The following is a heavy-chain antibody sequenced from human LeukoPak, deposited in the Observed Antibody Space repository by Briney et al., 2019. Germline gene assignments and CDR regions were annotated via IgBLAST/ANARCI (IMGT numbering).Heavy chain of an antibody. CDR3: ARTAPTTVTTKGLWEVQDY. D-gene: IGHD4-11*01. Sequence: SETLSLTCTVSGDSISSGNYFWNWVRQPAGKGLEWCGRIYSSGAADYNPSLKSRVTISVDTSKNQFSLNLSSVTAADTAVYYCARTAPTTVTTKGLWEVQDYRGQGTLVTVSS. J-gene: IGHJ4*02. CDR1: GDSISSGNYF. CDR2: IYSSGAA. V-gene: IGHV4-61*02.